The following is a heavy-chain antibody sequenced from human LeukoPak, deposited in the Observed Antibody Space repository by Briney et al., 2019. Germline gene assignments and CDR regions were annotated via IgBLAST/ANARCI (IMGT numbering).Heavy chain of an antibody. Sequence: SETLSLTCAVYGGSFSGYYWSWIRQPPGKGLEWIGEINHSGSTNYNPSLKSRVTISVDTSKNQFSLKLSSVTAAATAVYYRAGYYYDSSGYYRPFDYWGQGTLVTVSS. CDR3: AGYYYDSSGYYRPFDY. CDR2: INHSGST. D-gene: IGHD3-22*01. V-gene: IGHV4-34*01. CDR1: GGSFSGYY. J-gene: IGHJ4*02.